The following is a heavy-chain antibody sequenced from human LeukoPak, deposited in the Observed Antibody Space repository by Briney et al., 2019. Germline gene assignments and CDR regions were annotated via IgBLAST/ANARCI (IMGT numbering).Heavy chain of an antibody. J-gene: IGHJ6*02. D-gene: IGHD5-12*01. CDR2: IHYSGST. CDR3: ARVSGATITTYYGMDV. V-gene: IGHV4-59*01. CDR1: VGSFCMYY. Sequence: LGTLSLTSTVSVGSFCMYYWSWIPHSPRKGLERIWDIHYSGSTNYNPSLKSRVTISMDASNNQFSLRLSSVTAVDTDVYYCARVSGATITTYYGMDVWGQGTTVTVS.